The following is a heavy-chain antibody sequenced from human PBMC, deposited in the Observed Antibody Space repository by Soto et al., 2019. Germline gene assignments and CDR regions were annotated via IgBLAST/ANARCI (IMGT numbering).Heavy chain of an antibody. V-gene: IGHV3-23*01. Sequence: GGSLRLSCAASGFTFSSYAMSWVRQAPGKGLEWVSAIGGRGGSTYYADSVKGRFTISRDNSRNTLYLQMNSLRAEDTALYYCAKLYSTTWYIFDYWGQGTLVTVSS. CDR2: IGGRGGST. CDR3: AKLYSTTWYIFDY. J-gene: IGHJ4*02. D-gene: IGHD6-13*01. CDR1: GFTFSSYA.